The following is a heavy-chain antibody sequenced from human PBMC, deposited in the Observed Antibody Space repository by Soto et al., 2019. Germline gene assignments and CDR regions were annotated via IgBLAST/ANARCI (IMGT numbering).Heavy chain of an antibody. CDR1: GGSISSYY. D-gene: IGHD3-16*01. J-gene: IGHJ4*02. CDR2: IYYSGST. Sequence: QVQLQESGPGLVKPSETLSLTCTVSGGSISSYYWSWIRQPPGKGLEWIGYIYYSGSTNYNPSLKSRVTISVDTSKNQFSLKLSSVTAADTAVYYCARDMQGWGGYWGQRTQVTVSS. V-gene: IGHV4-59*01. CDR3: ARDMQGWGGY.